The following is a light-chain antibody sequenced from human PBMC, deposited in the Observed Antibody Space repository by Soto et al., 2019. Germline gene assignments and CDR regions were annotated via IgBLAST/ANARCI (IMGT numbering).Light chain of an antibody. CDR2: DVT. CDR3: SSYTNRNTEV. Sequence: QSALTQPASVSGSPGQSISISCIGTSSDVGAFNYVSWYQHHPGKAPQLIIYDVTSRPSGVSNRFSASKFGNTASLTISGLQAEDEADYYCSSYTNRNTEVFGTGTKLTVL. J-gene: IGLJ1*01. CDR1: SSDVGAFNY. V-gene: IGLV2-14*03.